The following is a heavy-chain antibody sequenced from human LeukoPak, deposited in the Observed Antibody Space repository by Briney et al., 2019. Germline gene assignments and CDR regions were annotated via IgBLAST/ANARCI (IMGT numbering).Heavy chain of an antibody. D-gene: IGHD2-2*03. V-gene: IGHV4-59*08. CDR1: GGSIRSYY. J-gene: IGHJ4*02. CDR3: ARHEDGYCSSTSCYGN. Sequence: TSETPSLTCTVSGGSIRSYYWSWIRQPPGKGLEWIGYIYYSGSTKYNPSLKSRVTISVDTSKNQFSLKLSSVTAADTALYYCARHEDGYCSSTSCYGNWGQGTLVTVSS. CDR2: IYYSGST.